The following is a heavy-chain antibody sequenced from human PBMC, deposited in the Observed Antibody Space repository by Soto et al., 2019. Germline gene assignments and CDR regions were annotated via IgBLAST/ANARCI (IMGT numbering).Heavy chain of an antibody. J-gene: IGHJ6*03. Sequence: EVQLVESEGGLVQPGRSLRLSCAASGFTFDDYGMHWVRQAPGKGLEWVSGISWDSGNIGYADSVKGRFTISRDNAKNSLFLQMNSLRAEDTALYYCAKDGEECSSTSCYGYYYYMDVWGKGTTVTVSS. CDR1: GFTFDDYG. D-gene: IGHD2-2*01. CDR2: ISWDSGNI. V-gene: IGHV3-9*01. CDR3: AKDGEECSSTSCYGYYYYMDV.